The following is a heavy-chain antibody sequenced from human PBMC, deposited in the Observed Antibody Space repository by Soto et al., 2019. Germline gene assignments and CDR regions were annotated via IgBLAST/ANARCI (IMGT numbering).Heavy chain of an antibody. V-gene: IGHV3-30*18. CDR3: AKDRIQLGLPNYHHYYGMDV. CDR2: IPYDGSNK. Sequence: QVQLVESGGGVVQSGRSLRLSCAASGFTFSSYGMHWVRQAPGKGLEWVAIIPYDGSNKYYADSVKGRFTISRDNSKNTLYLQMNRLRAEDTAVYYCAKDRIQLGLPNYHHYYGMDVWGQGTTVTVSS. D-gene: IGHD5-18*01. CDR1: GFTFSSYG. J-gene: IGHJ6*02.